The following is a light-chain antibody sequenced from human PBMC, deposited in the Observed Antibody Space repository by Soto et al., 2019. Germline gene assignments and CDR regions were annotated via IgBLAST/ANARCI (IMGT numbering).Light chain of an antibody. V-gene: IGKV1-39*01. Sequence: IQMTQSPSSLSASVGDEVTITCRASQTIMTYLNWYQLKTGKPPRLLIYAASSLQSGVPSRFSGSGSGTDFTLTISSLQTEDFATYSCQQSYNSPQTFGRGTKVDIK. CDR1: QTIMTY. CDR2: AAS. CDR3: QQSYNSPQT. J-gene: IGKJ1*01.